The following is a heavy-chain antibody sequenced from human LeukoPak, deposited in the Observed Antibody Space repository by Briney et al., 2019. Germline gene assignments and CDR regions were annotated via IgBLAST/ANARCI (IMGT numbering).Heavy chain of an antibody. CDR3: ARGKGWVVPSRFDP. V-gene: IGHV4-59*01. Sequence: SETLSLTCTVSGGSISSYYWSWIRQPPGKGLEWIGYIYYSGSTNYNPSLKSRVTISVDTSKNQFSLKLSSVTAADTAMYYCARGKGWVVPSRFDPWGQGTLVTVSS. CDR1: GGSISSYY. J-gene: IGHJ5*02. D-gene: IGHD2-15*01. CDR2: IYYSGST.